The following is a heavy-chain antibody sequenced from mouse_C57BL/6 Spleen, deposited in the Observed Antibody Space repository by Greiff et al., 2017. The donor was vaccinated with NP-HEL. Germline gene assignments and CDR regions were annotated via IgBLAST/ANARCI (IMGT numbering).Heavy chain of an antibody. CDR1: GFTFSDYY. D-gene: IGHD2-3*01. J-gene: IGHJ2*01. Sequence: EVMLVESEGGLVQPGSSMKLSCTASGFTFSDYYMAWVRQVPEKGLEWVANINYDGSSTYYLDSLKSRFIISRDNAKNILYLQMSSLKSEDTATYYCARDDDGYFLFDYWGQGTTLTVSS. V-gene: IGHV5-16*01. CDR2: INYDGSST. CDR3: ARDDDGYFLFDY.